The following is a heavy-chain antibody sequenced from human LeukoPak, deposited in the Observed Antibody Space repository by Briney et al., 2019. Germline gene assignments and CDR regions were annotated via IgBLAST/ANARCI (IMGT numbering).Heavy chain of an antibody. J-gene: IGHJ4*02. V-gene: IGHV4-59*01. D-gene: IGHD3-10*01. Sequence: PSETLSLTCTVSGGSISSYYWSWIRQPPGKGLEWIGYIYYSGSTNYNPSLKSRVTISVDTSKNQFSLKLSSVTAADTAVYYCAREGYYGSGSYRFDYWGQGTLVTVSS. CDR2: IYYSGST. CDR3: AREGYYGSGSYRFDY. CDR1: GGSISSYY.